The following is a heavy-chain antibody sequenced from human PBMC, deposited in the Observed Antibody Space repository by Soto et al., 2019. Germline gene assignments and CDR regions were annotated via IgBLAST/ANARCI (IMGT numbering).Heavy chain of an antibody. J-gene: IGHJ3*02. CDR1: GYTFTSHH. CDR3: AREPMVRAAHGFDI. Sequence: SEKASCRASGYTFTSHHMHFVRQAPGQGLEWMGWINSNSVGTNYAQKFQGRFTMTRDTSISTAYMELSRLRSDDTAVYYCAREPMVRAAHGFDIWGRGTVGTVSS. CDR2: INSNSVGT. V-gene: IGHV1-2*02. D-gene: IGHD3-10*01.